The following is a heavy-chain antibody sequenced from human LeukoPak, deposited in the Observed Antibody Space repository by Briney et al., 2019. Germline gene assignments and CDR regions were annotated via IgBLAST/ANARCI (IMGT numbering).Heavy chain of an antibody. Sequence: GGSLSLFCAASGVTFSSYWMHWVRHAPGKGLVSVSLSNSVGWNTTYADSVKGPSTIYTNNAKNTMYMQMNCLRGEEMSVYDCARRGSYGMNYWGQGTLVTVFS. CDR3: ARRGSYGMNY. J-gene: IGHJ4*02. V-gene: IGHV3-74*01. CDR1: GVTFSSYW. CDR2: SNSVGWNT. D-gene: IGHD1-26*01.